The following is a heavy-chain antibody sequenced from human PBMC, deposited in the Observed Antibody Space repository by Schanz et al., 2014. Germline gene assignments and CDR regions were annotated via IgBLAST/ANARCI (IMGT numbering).Heavy chain of an antibody. CDR1: GFTFSDYY. J-gene: IGHJ6*02. CDR3: ARVLARYQYYGVAV. D-gene: IGHD3-10*01. CDR2: ISGSSIHK. V-gene: IGHV3-11*03. Sequence: PGGSLRLSCAASGFTFSDYYMAWIRQAPGKGLEWVSHISGSSIHKNYADSVKGRFSISRDNGETSVYLQINSLRVEDTAVYYCARVLARYQYYGVAVWGQGTTVIVSS.